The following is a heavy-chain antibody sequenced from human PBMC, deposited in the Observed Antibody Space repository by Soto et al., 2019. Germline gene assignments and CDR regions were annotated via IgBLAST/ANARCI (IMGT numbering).Heavy chain of an antibody. J-gene: IGHJ6*02. V-gene: IGHV1-46*01. CDR3: AKPQIARHYYYGMEV. CDR1: GYTFTSVY. Sequence: VQLVQSGAEVKKPGASVKVSCNASGYTFTSVYMHWVRQAPGQGLEWMGIINPSGTTTDYAQKFQGRVTMTRDTSTSTYYMELSSLTSEDTAVYYCAKPQIARHYYYGMEVWGQGTAVTVSS. CDR2: INPSGTTT.